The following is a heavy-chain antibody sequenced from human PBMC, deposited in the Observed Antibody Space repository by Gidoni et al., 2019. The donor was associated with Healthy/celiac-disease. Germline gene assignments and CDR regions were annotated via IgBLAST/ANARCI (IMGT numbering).Heavy chain of an antibody. D-gene: IGHD5-12*01. CDR2: INHSGST. J-gene: IGHJ5*02. CDR3: ARGRSGYSGYGAWNWFDP. V-gene: IGHV4-34*01. CDR1: GGSFSGYY. Sequence: QVQLQQWGAGLLKPSETLSLTCAVYGGSFSGYYWSWIRQPPGKGLEWIGEINHSGSTNYNPSLKSRVTISVDTSKNQFSLKLSSVTAADTAVYYCARGRSGYSGYGAWNWFDPWGQGTLVTVSS.